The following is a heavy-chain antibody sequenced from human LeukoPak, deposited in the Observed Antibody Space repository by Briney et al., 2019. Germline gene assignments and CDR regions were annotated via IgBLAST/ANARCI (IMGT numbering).Heavy chain of an antibody. CDR1: GYTLTELS. CDR2: FDPEDGET. D-gene: IGHD1-26*01. CDR3: ATAGVGAMGFDY. V-gene: IGHV1-24*01. Sequence: ASVRVSCKVSGYTLTELSMHWVRQAPGKGLEWRGGFDPEDGETIYAQKFQGRVTMTEDTSTDTAYMELSSLRSEDTAVYYCATAGVGAMGFDYWGEGTLVTVSS. J-gene: IGHJ4*02.